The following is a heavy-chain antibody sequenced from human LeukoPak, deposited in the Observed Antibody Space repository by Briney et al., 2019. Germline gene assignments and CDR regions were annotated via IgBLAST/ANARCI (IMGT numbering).Heavy chain of an antibody. D-gene: IGHD2-8*01. J-gene: IGHJ4*02. Sequence: GESLKISCKGSGYSFTSYWIGWVRQMPGKGLEWMGIIYPGDSDTRYSPSFQGQVTISADKSISTAYLQWSSLKASDTAMYYCARSNCTNGVCYIGEPLDYWGQGTLVTVSS. CDR1: GYSFTSYW. CDR3: ARSNCTNGVCYIGEPLDY. CDR2: IYPGDSDT. V-gene: IGHV5-51*01.